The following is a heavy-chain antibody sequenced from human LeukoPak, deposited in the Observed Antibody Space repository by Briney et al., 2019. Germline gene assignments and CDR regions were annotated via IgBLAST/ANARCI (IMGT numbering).Heavy chain of an antibody. J-gene: IGHJ4*02. CDR3: AKGAYGPFDY. V-gene: IGHV3-9*01. Sequence: GGSLRLSCAASGCTFDDYAMHWVRQAPGKGLEWVSGISWNSGSIGYADSVKGRFTISRDNAKNSLYLQMNSLRAEDTALYYCAKGAYGPFDYWGQGTLVTVSS. D-gene: IGHD2-21*01. CDR1: GCTFDDYA. CDR2: ISWNSGSI.